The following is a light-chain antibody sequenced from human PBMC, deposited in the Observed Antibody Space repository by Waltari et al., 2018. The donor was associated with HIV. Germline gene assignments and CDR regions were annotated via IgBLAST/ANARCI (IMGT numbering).Light chain of an antibody. CDR3: SSHAGSNNYV. V-gene: IGLV2-8*01. J-gene: IGLJ1*01. Sequence: QSALTQPPSASGSPGQSVTISCSGTSSDVGGYDYVSWYKQHPGKAPKLMIYEVSKRPAVVPDRFSGSKSGNTSSLTVSGLQAEDEADYYCSSHAGSNNYVFGTGTKVTVL. CDR1: SSDVGGYDY. CDR2: EVS.